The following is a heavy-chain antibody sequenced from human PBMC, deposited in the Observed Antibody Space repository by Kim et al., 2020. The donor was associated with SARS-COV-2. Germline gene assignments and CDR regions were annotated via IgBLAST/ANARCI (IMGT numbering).Heavy chain of an antibody. CDR1: AYTFTSYG. J-gene: IGHJ4*02. D-gene: IGHD3-3*01. V-gene: IGHV1-18*01. CDR2: ISPYNGNT. Sequence: ASVKVSCKASAYTFTSYGISWVRQAPGQGLEWMGWISPYNGNTNYAQKLQGRVTMTTDTSTSTAYMELRSLRSDDTAVYYCARVYQRLTIFGVDPSPFDYWGQGTLVTVSS. CDR3: ARVYQRLTIFGVDPSPFDY.